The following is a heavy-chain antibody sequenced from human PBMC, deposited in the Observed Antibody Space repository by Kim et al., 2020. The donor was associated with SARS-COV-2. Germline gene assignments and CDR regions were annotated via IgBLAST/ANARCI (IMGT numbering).Heavy chain of an antibody. J-gene: IGHJ5*02. CDR1: GYTFTSYG. CDR3: ARNYYGSGSYYGWFDP. V-gene: IGHV1-18*01. CDR2: ISAYNGNT. Sequence: ASVKVSCKASGYTFTSYGTSWVRQAPGQGLEWVGWISAYNGNTNYAQKVQGRVTMTTDTSTSTGYMELRSLRSDDTAVYYCARNYYGSGSYYGWFDPWGQGTLVTVSS. D-gene: IGHD3-10*01.